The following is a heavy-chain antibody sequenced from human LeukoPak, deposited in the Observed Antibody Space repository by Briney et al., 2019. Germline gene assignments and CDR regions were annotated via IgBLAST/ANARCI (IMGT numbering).Heavy chain of an antibody. V-gene: IGHV1-18*04. CDR3: ARDRHNWNDGFDP. CDR1: GYTFTGYY. D-gene: IGHD1-1*01. J-gene: IGHJ5*02. CDR2: ISAYNGNT. Sequence: ASVKVSCKASGYTFTGYYMHWVRQAPGQGLEWMVWISAYNGNTNYAQKLQGRVTMTTDTSTSTAYMELRSLRSDDTAVYYCARDRHNWNDGFDPWGQGTLVTVSS.